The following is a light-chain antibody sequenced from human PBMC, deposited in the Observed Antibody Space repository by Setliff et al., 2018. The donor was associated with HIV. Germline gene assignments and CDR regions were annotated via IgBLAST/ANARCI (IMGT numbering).Light chain of an antibody. CDR2: DVS. CDR1: SSDVGGYNF. Sequence: QSVLAQPASVSGSPGQSITISCTGTSSDVGGYNFVSWYQQHPGKAPKLMIYDVSNRPSEVSNRFSGSKSGNTASLTISGLQAEDEADYYCSSYAGSSTQVLGTGTKVTVL. J-gene: IGLJ1*01. V-gene: IGLV2-14*03. CDR3: SSYAGSSTQV.